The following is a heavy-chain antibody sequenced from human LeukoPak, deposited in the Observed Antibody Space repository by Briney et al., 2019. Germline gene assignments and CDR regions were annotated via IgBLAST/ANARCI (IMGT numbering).Heavy chain of an antibody. CDR1: GGSISSYY. Sequence: SETLSLTCTVSGGSISSYYWSWIRQPPGKGLEWIGYIYYSGSTNYNPSLKSRVTISVDTSKDQFSLRLSSVTAADTAVYYCARAPLYGGHADWFDPWGQGTLVTVSS. V-gene: IGHV4-59*12. D-gene: IGHD4-17*01. J-gene: IGHJ5*02. CDR2: IYYSGST. CDR3: ARAPLYGGHADWFDP.